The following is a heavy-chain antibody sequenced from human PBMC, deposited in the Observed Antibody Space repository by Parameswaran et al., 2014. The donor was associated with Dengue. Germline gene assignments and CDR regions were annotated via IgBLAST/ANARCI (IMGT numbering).Heavy chain of an antibody. CDR3: ARGERGYLIWSDP. V-gene: IGHV1-18*01. D-gene: IGHD6-25*01. CDR2: ISAYNGNT. Sequence: WVRQAPGQGLEWMGWISAYNGNTNYAQKLQGRVTMTTDTSTSTAYMELRSLRSDDTAVYYCARGERGYLIWSDPWGQGTLVTVSS. J-gene: IGHJ5*02.